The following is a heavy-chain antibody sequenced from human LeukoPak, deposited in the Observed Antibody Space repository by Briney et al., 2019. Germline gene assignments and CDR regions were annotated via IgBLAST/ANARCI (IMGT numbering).Heavy chain of an antibody. CDR2: IYSSGHT. V-gene: IGHV4-59*08. CDR3: ARLARIAAAGFFDY. D-gene: IGHD6-13*01. Sequence: SETLSLTCTVSGGSISNYYWSWIRQPPGKGLEWIGYIYSSGHTNYNPSLKNRDTISVDTSKNQFSLNLTSVTAADTAVYYCARLARIAAAGFFDYWGQGTLVTVSS. J-gene: IGHJ4*02. CDR1: GGSISNYY.